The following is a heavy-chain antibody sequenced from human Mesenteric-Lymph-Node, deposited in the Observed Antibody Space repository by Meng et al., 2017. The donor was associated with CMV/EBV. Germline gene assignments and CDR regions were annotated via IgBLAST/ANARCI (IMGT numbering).Heavy chain of an antibody. CDR3: ALHPGIAAAGIIY. CDR1: GFTFSSYA. D-gene: IGHD6-13*01. CDR2: IYSGGST. J-gene: IGHJ4*02. V-gene: IGHV3-23*03. Sequence: GGSLRLSCAASGFTFSSYAMSWVRQAPGKGLEWVSVIYSGGSTYYADSVKGRFTISRDNSKNTLYLQMNSLRAEDTAVYYCALHPGIAAAGIIYWGQGTLVTVSS.